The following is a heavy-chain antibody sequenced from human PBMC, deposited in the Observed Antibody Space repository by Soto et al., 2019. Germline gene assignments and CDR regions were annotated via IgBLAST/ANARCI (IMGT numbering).Heavy chain of an antibody. CDR2: IIRDGSST. CDR1: GFTFSSYW. V-gene: IGHV3-74*01. J-gene: IGHJ6*02. CDR3: GRGGSGIYGMDI. D-gene: IGHD6-13*01. Sequence: EVQLVESGGGLVQPGGSLRLSCAASGFTFSSYWMHWVRQAPGKGLVWISRIIRDGSSTNYADSVKGRFTISRDNAKNTLSREINSLRADDTAVYFCGRGGSGIYGMDIWGQGTTVTVSS.